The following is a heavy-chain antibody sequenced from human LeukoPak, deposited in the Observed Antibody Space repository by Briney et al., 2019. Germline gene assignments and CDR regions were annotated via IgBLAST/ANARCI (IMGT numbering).Heavy chain of an antibody. CDR2: ISGSGGST. CDR3: AKGLWYYYDSSGYYPFDY. CDR1: GFTFSSYA. J-gene: IGHJ4*02. V-gene: IGHV3-23*01. D-gene: IGHD3-22*01. Sequence: PGGSLRLSCAASGFTFSSYAMSWVRQAPGKGLEWVSAISGSGGSTYYADSVEGRFTISRDNSKNTLYLQMNSLRAEDTAVYYCAKGLWYYYDSSGYYPFDYWGQGTLVTVSS.